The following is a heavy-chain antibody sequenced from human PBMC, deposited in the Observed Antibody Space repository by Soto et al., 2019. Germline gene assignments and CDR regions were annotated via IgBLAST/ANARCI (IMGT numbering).Heavy chain of an antibody. CDR1: GGSISSGNW. Sequence: PETLSLTCAVSGGSISSGNWWGWVRQPPGKGLEWIGEIYHSGSTNYNPSLKSRVTISVDKAKNQFSLKLSSVTAADTAVYYCESSSGYSYGYESAYFDYWGQGTLVTVS. J-gene: IGHJ4*02. D-gene: IGHD5-18*01. V-gene: IGHV4-4*03. CDR3: ESSSGYSYGYESAYFDY. CDR2: IYHSGST.